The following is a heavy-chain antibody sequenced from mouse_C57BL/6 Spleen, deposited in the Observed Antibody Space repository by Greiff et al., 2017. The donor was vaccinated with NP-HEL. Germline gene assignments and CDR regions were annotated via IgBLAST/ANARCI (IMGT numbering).Heavy chain of an antibody. D-gene: IGHD1-1*01. CDR2: IRNKANNHAT. CDR3: TREYYYGDWFAY. J-gene: IGHJ3*01. CDR1: GFTFSDAW. Sequence: EVQGVESGGGLVQPGGSMKLSCAASGFTFSDAWMDWVRQSPETGLEWVAEIRNKANNHATYYAESVKGRFTISRDESKSSVYLQMNSVRAEDTVIYSCTREYYYGDWFAYWGQGTLVTVSA. V-gene: IGHV6-6*01.